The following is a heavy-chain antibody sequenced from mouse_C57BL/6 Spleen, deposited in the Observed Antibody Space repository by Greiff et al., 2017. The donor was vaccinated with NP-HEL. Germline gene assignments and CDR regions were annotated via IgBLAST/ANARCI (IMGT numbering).Heavy chain of an antibody. Sequence: DVKLVESEGGLVQPGSSMKLSCTASGFTFSDYYMAWVRQVPEKGLEWVANINYDGSSTYYLDSLKSRFIISRDNAKNILYLQLSSLKSEDTATYDCARDLRAMDYWGQGTSVTVSS. D-gene: IGHD3-3*01. V-gene: IGHV5-16*01. CDR3: ARDLRAMDY. CDR2: INYDGSST. J-gene: IGHJ4*01. CDR1: GFTFSDYY.